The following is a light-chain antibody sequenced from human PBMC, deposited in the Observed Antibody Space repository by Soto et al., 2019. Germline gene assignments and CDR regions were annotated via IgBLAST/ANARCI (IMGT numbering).Light chain of an antibody. CDR3: QQRSNWPRLT. CDR1: QSLSSNY. V-gene: IGKV3D-20*02. J-gene: IGKJ4*01. Sequence: EIVLTQSPATLSLSPGERAALSCGASQSLSSNYLAWYQQKPGQAPRLLIYGASSRATGIPDRFSGSGSGTDFTLTISSLEPEDFAVYYCQQRSNWPRLTFGGGTKVDIK. CDR2: GAS.